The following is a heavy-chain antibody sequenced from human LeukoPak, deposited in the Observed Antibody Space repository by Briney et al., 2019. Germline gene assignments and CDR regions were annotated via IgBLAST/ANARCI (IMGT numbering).Heavy chain of an antibody. CDR3: ARLFGNNYGYY. CDR2: IYYSGST. Sequence: SETLSLTCTVSGGSISTSSYYWGWIRQPPGKGLEWIGSIYYSGSTYYHPSLKSRVTISVDTSKNQFSLKLSSVTAADTAVYYCARLFGNNYGYYWGQGTLVTVSS. D-gene: IGHD5-18*01. J-gene: IGHJ4*02. V-gene: IGHV4-39*01. CDR1: GGSISTSSYY.